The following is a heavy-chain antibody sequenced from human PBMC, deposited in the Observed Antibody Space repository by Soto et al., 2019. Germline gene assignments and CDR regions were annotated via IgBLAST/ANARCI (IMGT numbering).Heavy chain of an antibody. Sequence: ASVKVSCKASGYTFTSYGITWVRQAPGQPLEWLGWISLYSDGTHYAQKFQGRVSMTTDTSTTTAYMELRSLRSDDTAVYYCARVVPGAEAWFGPWGQGTLVTV. J-gene: IGHJ5*02. V-gene: IGHV1-18*01. CDR2: ISLYSDGT. CDR1: GYTFTSYG. CDR3: ARVVPGAEAWFGP. D-gene: IGHD2-2*01.